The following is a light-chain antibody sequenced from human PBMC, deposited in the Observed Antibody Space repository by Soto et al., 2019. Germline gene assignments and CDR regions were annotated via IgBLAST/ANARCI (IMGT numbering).Light chain of an antibody. CDR2: EVS. V-gene: IGLV2-23*02. Sequence: QSALTQPASVSGSPGQSITISCTGTSSDVGSYNLVSWYQQHPGKAPKLMIYEVSKRPSGVSNRFSGSKSGNTASLTISGPQAEEGADYYCCSYAGSSTPLIFGTGTKLTVL. J-gene: IGLJ1*01. CDR1: SSDVGSYNL. CDR3: CSYAGSSTPLI.